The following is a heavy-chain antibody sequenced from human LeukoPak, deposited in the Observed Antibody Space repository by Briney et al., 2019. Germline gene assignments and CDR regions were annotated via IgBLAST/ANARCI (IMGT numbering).Heavy chain of an antibody. D-gene: IGHD3-22*01. CDR3: AREGYYYDSSGYYHYFDY. CDR2: ISAYNGNT. Sequence: GASVKVSCKASGYTFTSYGISWVRQAPGQGLEWMGWISAYNGNTNYAQKLQGRVTMTTDTSTSTAYMELRSLRSDDTAVYYCAREGYYYDSSGYYHYFDYWGQGTLVTVSS. V-gene: IGHV1-18*01. CDR1: GYTFTSYG. J-gene: IGHJ4*02.